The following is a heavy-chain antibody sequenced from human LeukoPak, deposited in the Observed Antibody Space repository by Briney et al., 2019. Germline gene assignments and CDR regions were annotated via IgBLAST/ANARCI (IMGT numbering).Heavy chain of an antibody. CDR2: INHSGST. Sequence: SETLSLTCAVYGGSFSGYYWSWIRQPPGKGLEWIGEINHSGSTNYNPSLKSRVTISVDTSKNQFSLKLSSVTAADTAVYYCAGGGSGILNAFDIWGQGTMVTVSS. CDR3: AGGGSGILNAFDI. CDR1: GGSFSGYY. D-gene: IGHD2-15*01. J-gene: IGHJ3*02. V-gene: IGHV4-34*01.